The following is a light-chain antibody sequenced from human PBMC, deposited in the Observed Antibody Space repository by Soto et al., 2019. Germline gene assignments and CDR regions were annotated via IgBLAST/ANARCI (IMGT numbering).Light chain of an antibody. CDR3: VASNHSLRAVV. CDR2: RND. CDR1: SSNIGRNY. Sequence: QSVLTQPPSASGTPGQTVSISCSGSSSNIGRNYVYGYKQIPGTAPKLLIFRNDQRPSGVPHRLFGSKSVASAFQPISGVRDQDEADYYCVASNHSLRAVVFGGGPQLTV. V-gene: IGLV1-47*01. J-gene: IGLJ2*01.